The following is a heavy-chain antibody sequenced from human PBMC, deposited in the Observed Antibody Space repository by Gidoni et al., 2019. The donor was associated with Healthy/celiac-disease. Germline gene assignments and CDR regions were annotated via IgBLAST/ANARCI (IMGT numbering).Heavy chain of an antibody. J-gene: IGHJ6*02. Sequence: QVQLVQSGAEVKKPGSSVKVSCKASGGTFSSYAISWVRQAPGQGLEWMGGIIPIFGTANYAQKFQGRVTITADESTSTAYMELSSLRSEDTAVYYCASLYCSSTSCYHLLYYYYGMDVWGQGTTVTVSS. D-gene: IGHD2-2*01. CDR3: ASLYCSSTSCYHLLYYYYGMDV. CDR2: IIPIFGTA. CDR1: GGTFSSYA. V-gene: IGHV1-69*01.